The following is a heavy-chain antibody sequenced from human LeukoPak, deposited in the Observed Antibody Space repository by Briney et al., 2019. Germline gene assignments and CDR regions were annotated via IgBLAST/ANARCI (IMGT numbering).Heavy chain of an antibody. CDR1: GFTFSSYG. V-gene: IGHV3-30*18. Sequence: GRSLRPSCAASGFTFSSYGMHWVRQAPGKGLEWEAVISYDGSNKYYADSVKGRFTISRDNSKNTLYLQMNSLRAEDTAVYYCAKDRRALYSIAAAGTFDYWGQGTLVTVSS. D-gene: IGHD6-13*01. CDR3: AKDRRALYSIAAAGTFDY. J-gene: IGHJ4*02. CDR2: ISYDGSNK.